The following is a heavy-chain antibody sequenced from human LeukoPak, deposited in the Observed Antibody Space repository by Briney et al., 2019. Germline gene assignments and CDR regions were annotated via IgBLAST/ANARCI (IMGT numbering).Heavy chain of an antibody. CDR1: GFTFSSYG. J-gene: IGHJ4*02. D-gene: IGHD6-13*01. V-gene: IGHV3-30*02. CDR2: IRYDGSNK. Sequence: GGSLRLSCAASGFTFSSYGMHWVRQAAGKGLEWVAFIRYDGSNKYYADSVKGRFTISRDNSKNTLYLQMNSLRAEDTAVYYCAKDIAAAGLYFDYWGQGTLVTVSS. CDR3: AKDIAAAGLYFDY.